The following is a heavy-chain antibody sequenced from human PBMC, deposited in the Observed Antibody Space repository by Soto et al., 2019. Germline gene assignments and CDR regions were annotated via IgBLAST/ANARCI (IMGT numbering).Heavy chain of an antibody. CDR1: GYTFTGYY. V-gene: IGHV1-2*02. D-gene: IGHD5-18*01. Sequence: VASVKVSCKASGYTFTGYYMHWVRQAPGQGLEWMGWINPNSGGTNYAQKFQGRVTMTRDTSISTAYMELSRLRSDDTAVYYCVRALRHTAMVYPWFDPWGQGTLVTVS. CDR2: INPNSGGT. CDR3: VRALRHTAMVYPWFDP. J-gene: IGHJ5*02.